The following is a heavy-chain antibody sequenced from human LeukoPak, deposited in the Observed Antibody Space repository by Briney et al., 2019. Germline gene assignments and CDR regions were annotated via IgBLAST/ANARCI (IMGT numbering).Heavy chain of an antibody. Sequence: SETLSLTCTVSGGSISSYYWSWIRQPPGKGLEWIGYIYYSGSTNYNPSLKSRVTISVDTSKNQFSLKLSSVTAADTAVYYYAGGEMATTYDYWGQGTLVTVSS. J-gene: IGHJ4*02. D-gene: IGHD5-24*01. CDR1: GGSISSYY. CDR2: IYYSGST. V-gene: IGHV4-59*08. CDR3: AGGEMATTYDY.